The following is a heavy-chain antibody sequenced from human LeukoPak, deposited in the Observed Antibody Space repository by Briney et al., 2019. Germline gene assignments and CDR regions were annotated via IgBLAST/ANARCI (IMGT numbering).Heavy chain of an antibody. CDR1: GFTFSSYS. CDR2: ISSSSSYI. D-gene: IGHD1-7*01. V-gene: IGHV3-21*01. J-gene: IGHJ4*02. Sequence: PGGSLRLSCAASGFTFSSYSMNWVRQAPGKELEWVSSISSSSSYIYYADSVKGRFTISRDNSRNTPDLQMNSLRAEDTAVYYCAKDRGTGTTVDYFDYWGQGTLVTVSS. CDR3: AKDRGTGTTVDYFDY.